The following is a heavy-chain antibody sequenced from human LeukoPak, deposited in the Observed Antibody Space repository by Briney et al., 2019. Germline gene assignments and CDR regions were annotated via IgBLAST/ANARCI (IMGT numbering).Heavy chain of an antibody. CDR2: IKSKTDGGTT. CDR3: TTDIFYDSSGYYYNY. Sequence: GGSLRLSCAASGFTFSNAWMSWVRQAPGKGLEWVGRIKSKTDGGTTDYAAPVKGRFTISRDDSKNTLYLQMNSLKTEDTAVYYCTTDIFYDSSGYYYNYWGQGTLVTVSS. D-gene: IGHD3-22*01. CDR1: GFTFSNAW. V-gene: IGHV3-15*01. J-gene: IGHJ4*02.